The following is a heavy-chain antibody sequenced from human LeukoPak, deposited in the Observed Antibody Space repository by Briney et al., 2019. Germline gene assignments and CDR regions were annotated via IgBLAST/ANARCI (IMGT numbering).Heavy chain of an antibody. J-gene: IGHJ4*02. CDR3: AKDPLGGYDSSGYYDY. V-gene: IGHV3-30*18. D-gene: IGHD3-22*01. CDR1: GFTFSSYG. Sequence: PGGSLRLSCAASGFTFSSYGMHWVRQAPGKGLEWVAVISYDGSNKYYADSVKGRFTISRDNSKNTLYLQMNSLRAEDTAVYYCAKDPLGGYDSSGYYDYWGQGTLVTVSS. CDR2: ISYDGSNK.